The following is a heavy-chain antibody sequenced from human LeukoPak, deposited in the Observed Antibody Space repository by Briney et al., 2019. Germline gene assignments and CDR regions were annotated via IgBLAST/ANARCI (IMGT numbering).Heavy chain of an antibody. Sequence: GGSLRLSCAASGFTFNDNDIHWVRQAPGKGLEWVSLISGDGGSRYYAAAVEGRFITSRDNSKNCLYLQMNSLRTEETALYYCGKGWFGGWSGGGFDYWGQGTVVTVSS. V-gene: IGHV3-43*02. D-gene: IGHD3-10*01. CDR2: ISGDGGSR. CDR1: GFTFNDND. J-gene: IGHJ4*02. CDR3: GKGWFGGWSGGGFDY.